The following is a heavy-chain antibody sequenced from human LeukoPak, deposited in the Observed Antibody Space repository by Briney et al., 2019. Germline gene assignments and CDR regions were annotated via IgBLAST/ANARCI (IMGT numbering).Heavy chain of an antibody. CDR3: ARLRSSGPFDY. J-gene: IGHJ4*02. CDR1: GFTFSSYG. CDR2: ISGSGGST. Sequence: GGSLRLSCAASGFTFSSYGMSWVRQAPGKGLEWVSAISGSGGSTYYADSVKGRFTISRDNAKNSLYLQMNSLRAEDTAVYYCARLRSSGPFDYWGQGTLVTVSS. V-gene: IGHV3-23*01. D-gene: IGHD3-22*01.